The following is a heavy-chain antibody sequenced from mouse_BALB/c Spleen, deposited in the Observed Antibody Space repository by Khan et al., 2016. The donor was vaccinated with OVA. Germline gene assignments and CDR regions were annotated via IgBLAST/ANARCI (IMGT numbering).Heavy chain of an antibody. D-gene: IGHD1-1*01. CDR1: GYTFSSYW. CDR3: ARVYYGSRDYFDY. CDR2: ILPGSGSR. J-gene: IGHJ2*01. V-gene: IGHV1-9*01. Sequence: QVQLQQSGAELMKPGASVKISCKATGYTFSSYWLEWVKQRPGHGLEWIGEILPGSGSRNYNEKFKGKATFTADISSKTTYMQLSSLTSEDSAVYYCARVYYGSRDYFDYWGQGTPLTVSS.